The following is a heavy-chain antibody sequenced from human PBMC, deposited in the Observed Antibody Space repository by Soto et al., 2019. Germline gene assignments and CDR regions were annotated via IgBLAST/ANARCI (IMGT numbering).Heavy chain of an antibody. J-gene: IGHJ5*02. V-gene: IGHV4-59*01. CDR1: CGSIISYY. D-gene: IGHD5-18*01. Sequence: PSETLSLTCTFSCGSIISYYWSWIRQPPGKGLEWIGYIYYSGSTNYNPSLKSRVTISVDTSKNQFSLKLSSVTAADTAVYYCARDLRRYGLNWFDPWGQGTLVTVSS. CDR3: ARDLRRYGLNWFDP. CDR2: IYYSGST.